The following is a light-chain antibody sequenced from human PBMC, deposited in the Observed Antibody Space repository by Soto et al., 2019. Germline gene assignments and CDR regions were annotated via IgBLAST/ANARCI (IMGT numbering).Light chain of an antibody. CDR1: QSVSSSY. CDR2: GAS. Sequence: EIVVTQSPGTLSLSPGERATLSWRASQSVSSSYLAWYQQKHGQAPRLLIYGASSRSTGIPDRFSGSGSGKDFTLTISRLEPEDFAMYNCQQYGSSPITFGQGTRLEIK. CDR3: QQYGSSPIT. J-gene: IGKJ5*01. V-gene: IGKV3-20*01.